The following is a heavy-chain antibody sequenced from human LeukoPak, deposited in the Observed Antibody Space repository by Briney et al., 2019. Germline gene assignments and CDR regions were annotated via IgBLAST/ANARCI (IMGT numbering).Heavy chain of an antibody. J-gene: IGHJ4*02. CDR1: GFTFSYYY. V-gene: IGHV3-11*04. D-gene: IGHD6-6*01. Sequence: PGGSLRLSCAGSGFTFSYYYMSWIRQAPGKGLEWVSYISSSGSSVYYADSVKGRFTISRDNAKNSLFLQMNSLRAEDTALYYCASSRSSSPDRPFDYWGQGTLVTVSS. CDR2: ISSSGSSV. CDR3: ASSRSSSPDRPFDY.